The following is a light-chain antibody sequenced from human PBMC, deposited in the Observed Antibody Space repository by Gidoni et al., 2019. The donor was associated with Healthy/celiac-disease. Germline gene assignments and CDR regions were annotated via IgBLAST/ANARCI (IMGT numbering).Light chain of an antibody. CDR3: RSYTSSSTLYV. J-gene: IGLJ1*01. Sequence: QSALTQPASVSGAPGQSITISCTGTSSDVGGSNYVSWYQQHPGKAPKLMIYEVSNRPSGVSNRFSGSKSGNTASLTISGLQAEDEADYYCRSYTSSSTLYVFGTGTKVTVL. CDR1: SSDVGGSNY. V-gene: IGLV2-14*01. CDR2: EVS.